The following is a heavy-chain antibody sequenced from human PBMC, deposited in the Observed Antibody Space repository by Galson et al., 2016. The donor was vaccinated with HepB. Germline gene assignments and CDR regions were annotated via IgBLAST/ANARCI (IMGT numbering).Heavy chain of an antibody. Sequence: ETLSLTCVVSGDSMRTSSWWSWVRQPPGKGLEWVGEIFHTGRTNYNPSLKSRVTISVDKSMNQFSLKLSSVTAADTAVYYCVRDLRDGYYYYGMDVWGQGTTVTVSS. CDR2: IFHTGRT. CDR1: GDSMRTSSW. D-gene: IGHD2-21*02. CDR3: VRDLRDGYYYYGMDV. J-gene: IGHJ6*02. V-gene: IGHV4/OR15-8*01.